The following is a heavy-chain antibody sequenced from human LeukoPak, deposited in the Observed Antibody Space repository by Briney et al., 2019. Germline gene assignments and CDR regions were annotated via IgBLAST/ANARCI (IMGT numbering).Heavy chain of an antibody. Sequence: SETLSLTCTVSGGSISSYYWSWIRQPPGKGLEWIGYIYYSGSTNYNPSLKSRVTISVDTSKNQFSLKLSSVTAADTAVYYCARDAYDSVSWFDPWGQGTLVTVSS. CDR3: ARDAYDSVSWFDP. CDR1: GGSISSYY. V-gene: IGHV4-59*01. CDR2: IYYSGST. J-gene: IGHJ5*02. D-gene: IGHD3-22*01.